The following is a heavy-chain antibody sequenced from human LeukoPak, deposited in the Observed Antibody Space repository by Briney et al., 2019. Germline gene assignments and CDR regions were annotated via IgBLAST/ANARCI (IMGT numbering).Heavy chain of an antibody. CDR3: ARETPIHTTGWSVSRFDP. Sequence: SETLSLTCTVSGGSVSSYYYWSWIRQPPGKGLEYIGYVYYSGTTNYNPSLKSRVTISVDTSKNQFSLKLTSVTAADTAVYYCARETPIHTTGWSVSRFDPWGQGTLVTVSS. CDR1: GGSVSSYYY. J-gene: IGHJ5*02. D-gene: IGHD6-19*01. CDR2: VYYSGTT. V-gene: IGHV4-59*02.